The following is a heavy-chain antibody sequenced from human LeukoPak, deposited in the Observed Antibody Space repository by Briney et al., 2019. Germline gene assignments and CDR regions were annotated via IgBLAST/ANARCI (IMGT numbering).Heavy chain of an antibody. Sequence: GGSLRLSCAASGFTFSSVAMSWVRQAPGKGLQWVSAISGSGGSTYYADSVRGRFTISRDKSKNPLYLQMNGPRAEDTAVYYCAKRGYDSSGYSFIAAHEFFQHWGQGTLVTVSS. V-gene: IGHV3-23*01. D-gene: IGHD3-22*01. CDR3: AKRGYDSSGYSFIAAHEFFQH. CDR2: ISGSGGST. J-gene: IGHJ1*01. CDR1: GFTFSSVA.